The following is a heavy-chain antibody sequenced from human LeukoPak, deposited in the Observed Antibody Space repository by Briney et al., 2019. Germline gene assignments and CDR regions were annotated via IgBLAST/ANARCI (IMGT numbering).Heavy chain of an antibody. CDR3: ARGTSGSSFGY. Sequence: GGSLRLSCAASGFNFSSFEVNWVRQAPGKGLEWVSYISPTGSAIYYADSVKGRFTISRDNARNSLYLQMNSLRAEDTAVYYCARGTSGSSFGYWGQGTLVTVSS. D-gene: IGHD6-6*01. CDR2: ISPTGSAI. CDR1: GFNFSSFE. J-gene: IGHJ4*02. V-gene: IGHV3-48*03.